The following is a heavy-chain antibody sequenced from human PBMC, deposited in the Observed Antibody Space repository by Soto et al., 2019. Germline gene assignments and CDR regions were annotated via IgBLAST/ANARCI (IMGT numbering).Heavy chain of an antibody. CDR3: ARPGYPYYYYGMDV. CDR2: LYYSGST. J-gene: IGHJ6*02. D-gene: IGHD2-15*01. CDR1: GGSISSSSYY. V-gene: IGHV4-39*01. Sequence: SETLSLTCTVSGGSISSSSYYWGWIRQPPGKGLEWIGSLYYSGSTYYNPSLKSRVTISVDTSKNQFSLKLSSVTAADTAVYYCARPGYPYYYYGMDVWGQGTTVTVSS.